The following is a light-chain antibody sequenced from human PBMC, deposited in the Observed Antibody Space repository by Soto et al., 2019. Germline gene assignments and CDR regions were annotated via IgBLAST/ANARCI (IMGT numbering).Light chain of an antibody. CDR1: QSLVYSDGNTY. CDR2: QVS. CDR3: MQRTGWHPT. V-gene: IGKV2-30*01. J-gene: IGKJ4*01. Sequence: VVMTQSPLSVPVTLGQPASIACSASQSLVYSDGNTYLNWVQQRLGQSRMRLILQVSNRASGLPYRFSGSWSGTDLTLKISRVEAEDVGVYYCMQRTGWHPTFGGGTKVDIK.